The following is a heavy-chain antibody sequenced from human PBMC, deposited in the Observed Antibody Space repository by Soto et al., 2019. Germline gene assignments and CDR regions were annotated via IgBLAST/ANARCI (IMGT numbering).Heavy chain of an antibody. J-gene: IGHJ4*02. D-gene: IGHD3-10*01. Sequence: PSETLSLTCAVSGSSISSGGYSWSWIRQPPGKGLEWIGCIYYSGSTYYNPSLKSRVTISVDTSKKQFPLKLSSVTAADTAVYYCASRKSSPYFDYWGQGTLVTVSS. CDR2: IYYSGST. CDR3: ASRKSSPYFDY. CDR1: GSSISSGGYS. V-gene: IGHV4-30-2*05.